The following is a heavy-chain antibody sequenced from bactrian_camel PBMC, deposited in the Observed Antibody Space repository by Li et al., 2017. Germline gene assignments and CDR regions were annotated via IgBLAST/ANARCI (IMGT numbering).Heavy chain of an antibody. Sequence: HVQLVESGGGSVQAGGSLRLSCAASGSTISTYCMGWFRQSPGEEREGVASISSDGNTRYAESVKGRFTISKDNYKNSVYLQMNRLKPEDTAMYYCAADPGSCFLDLSYYRAYGAMFRGQGTQVTVS. CDR1: GSTISTYC. J-gene: IGHJ4*01. CDR2: ISSDGNT. V-gene: IGHV3S53*01. D-gene: IGHD2*01.